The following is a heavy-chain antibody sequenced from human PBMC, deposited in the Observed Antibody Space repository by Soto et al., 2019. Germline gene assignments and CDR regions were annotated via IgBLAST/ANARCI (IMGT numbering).Heavy chain of an antibody. J-gene: IGHJ4*02. CDR2: TYYRSQWYY. CDR3: VRLIGNSWLDQ. D-gene: IGHD1-1*01. Sequence: PSQTLSLTCAISGDSVSSNSATWNWIRQSPSRGLEWLGRTYYRSQWYYDYAVSVESRISINPDTSKNQFSLQLDSLTPEDTAVYFCVRLIGNSWLDQWGQGTLVNSPQ. CDR1: GDSVSSNSAT. V-gene: IGHV6-1*01.